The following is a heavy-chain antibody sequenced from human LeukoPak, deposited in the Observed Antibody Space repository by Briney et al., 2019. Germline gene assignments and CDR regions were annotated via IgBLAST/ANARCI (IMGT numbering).Heavy chain of an antibody. CDR3: ARLGYSYGYSAFDY. J-gene: IGHJ4*02. D-gene: IGHD5-18*01. CDR2: IYYSGST. V-gene: IGHV4-59*08. Sequence: PSETLSLTCTVSGGSISSYYWSWIRQPPGKGLEWIGYIYYSGSTNYNPSLKSRVTISVDTSKNQFSLKLSSVTAADTAVYYCARLGYSYGYSAFDYWGQGTLVTVSS. CDR1: GGSISSYY.